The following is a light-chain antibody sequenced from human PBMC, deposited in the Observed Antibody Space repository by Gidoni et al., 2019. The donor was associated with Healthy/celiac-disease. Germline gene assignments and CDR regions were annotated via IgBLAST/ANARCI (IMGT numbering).Light chain of an antibody. CDR2: GAS. V-gene: IGKV3-20*01. CDR3: TQYGSSLIFT. J-gene: IGKJ3*01. CDR1: QSVSSSY. Sequence: EIVLTQSPGTLSLSPGERATLSCRASQSVSSSYLAWYQQKPGQAPRLLIYGASSRATGIPDRFSGSGSGTDFTLTIRRLEPEDFAVYYCTQYGSSLIFTFGPGTKVDIK.